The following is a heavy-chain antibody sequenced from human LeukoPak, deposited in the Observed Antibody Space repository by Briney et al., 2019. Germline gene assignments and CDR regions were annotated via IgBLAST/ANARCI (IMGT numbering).Heavy chain of an antibody. V-gene: IGHV3-30*16. D-gene: IGHD3-10*01. CDR2: ISYDGIIK. CDR1: GFTFSSFA. J-gene: IGHJ4*02. Sequence: GGSLRLSCAASGFTFSSFAMHWVRQAPGMGPEWVAVISYDGIIKYYADSVKGRFTISRDNSKNTLYLQMNSLRAEDTAVYYCARDSTYYYDSGSSGPHYFDYWGQGTLVSVSS. CDR3: ARDSTYYYDSGSSGPHYFDY.